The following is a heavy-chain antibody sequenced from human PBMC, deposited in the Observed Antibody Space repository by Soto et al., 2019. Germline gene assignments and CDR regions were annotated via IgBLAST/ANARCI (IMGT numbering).Heavy chain of an antibody. J-gene: IGHJ6*02. V-gene: IGHV1-69*13. CDR2: IIPIFGTA. Sequence: SMKVSCKASGGTFSSYAISWVRQDPGQVLEWMGGIIPIFGTANYAQKFQGRVTITADESTSTAYMELSSLRSEDTAVYYCARVVGTKTTRPTGNYYYYGMDVWGQGTTVTVSS. CDR3: ARVVGTKTTRPTGNYYYYGMDV. D-gene: IGHD1-1*01. CDR1: GGTFSSYA.